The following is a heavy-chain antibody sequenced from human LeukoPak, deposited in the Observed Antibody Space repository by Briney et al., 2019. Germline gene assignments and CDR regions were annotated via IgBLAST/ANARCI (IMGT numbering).Heavy chain of an antibody. D-gene: IGHD1-1*01. J-gene: IGHJ4*02. Sequence: PGGSLRLSCAASGFTFSSYWMSWVRQAPGKGLEWVANIKQDGSEKYYVDSVKGRFTISRDNAKNSLYLQMNSLRAEDTAVYYCVRDPSGSGFAFDSWGQGALVTVSS. CDR2: IKQDGSEK. V-gene: IGHV3-7*01. CDR1: GFTFSSYW. CDR3: VRDPSGSGFAFDS.